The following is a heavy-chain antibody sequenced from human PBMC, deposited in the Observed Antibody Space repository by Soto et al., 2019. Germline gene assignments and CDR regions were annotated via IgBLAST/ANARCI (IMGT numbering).Heavy chain of an antibody. CDR1: GFTFSSYA. J-gene: IGHJ2*01. CDR2: ISYDGSNK. CDR3: AREQPDL. Sequence: QVQLVESGGGVVQPGRSLRLSCAASGFTFSSYAMHWVRQAPGKGLEWVAVISYDGSNKYYADSVKGRFTISRDNSKNTLYLQMNSLRAEDTAVYYCAREQPDLWGRGTLVTVSS. V-gene: IGHV3-30-3*01.